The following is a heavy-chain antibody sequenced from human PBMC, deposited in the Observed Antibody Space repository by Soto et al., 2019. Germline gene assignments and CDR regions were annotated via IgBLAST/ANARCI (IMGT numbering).Heavy chain of an antibody. D-gene: IGHD2-15*01. Sequence: QTGGSLRLSCAASGFTFSSYAMSWVRQAPGKGLEWVSAISGSGGSTYYADSVKGRFTISRDNSKNTLYLQMNSLRAEDTAVYYCAKGPRILSAIDYWGQGTLVTVSS. J-gene: IGHJ4*02. CDR2: ISGSGGST. V-gene: IGHV3-23*01. CDR3: AKGPRILSAIDY. CDR1: GFTFSSYA.